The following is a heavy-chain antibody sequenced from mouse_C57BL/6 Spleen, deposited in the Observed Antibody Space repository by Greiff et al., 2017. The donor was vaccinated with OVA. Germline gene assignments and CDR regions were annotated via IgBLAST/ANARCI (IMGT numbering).Heavy chain of an antibody. D-gene: IGHD2-5*01. CDR1: GYAFSSYW. CDR2: IYPGDGDT. V-gene: IGHV1-80*01. Sequence: VQLQQSGAELVKPGASVKISCKASGYAFSSYWMNWVKQRPGKGLEWIGQIYPGDGDTNYNGKFKGKATLTADKSSSTAYMQLSSLTSEDSAVDFCARSAYYSNYVYFDYWGQGTTRTVSS. J-gene: IGHJ2*01. CDR3: ARSAYYSNYVYFDY.